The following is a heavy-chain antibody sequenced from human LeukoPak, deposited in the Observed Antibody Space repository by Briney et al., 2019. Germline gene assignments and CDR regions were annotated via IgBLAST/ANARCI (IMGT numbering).Heavy chain of an antibody. Sequence: ASVKVSCKVSGYTLIELSMHWVRQAPGKGLEWMGGFDPEDGETIYAQKFQGRVTMTEDTSTDTAYMELSSLRSDDTGVYYCATASSNLGSYPYYWGQGTLVTVSS. D-gene: IGHD1-26*01. J-gene: IGHJ4*02. CDR2: FDPEDGET. CDR3: ATASSNLGSYPYY. V-gene: IGHV1-24*01. CDR1: GYTLIELS.